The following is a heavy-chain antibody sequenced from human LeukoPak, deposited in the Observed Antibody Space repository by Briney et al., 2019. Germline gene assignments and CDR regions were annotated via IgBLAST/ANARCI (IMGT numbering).Heavy chain of an antibody. CDR3: ARGSGKWDQRASGLFDY. Sequence: GGSLRLSCAASGFTFSSYAMHWVRQAPGKGLEWVAVISYDGSNKYYADSVKGRFTISRDNSKNTLYLQMNSLRAEDTAVYYCARGSGKWDQRASGLFDYWGQGTLVTVSS. V-gene: IGHV3-30-3*01. D-gene: IGHD1-26*01. CDR2: ISYDGSNK. J-gene: IGHJ4*02. CDR1: GFTFSSYA.